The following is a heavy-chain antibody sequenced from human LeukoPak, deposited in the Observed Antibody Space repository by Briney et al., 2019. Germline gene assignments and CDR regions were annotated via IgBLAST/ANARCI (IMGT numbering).Heavy chain of an antibody. CDR1: GGTFSNYA. CDR2: IIPIFGTA. Sequence: SVKVSCKASGGTFSNYAISWVRQAPGQGLEWMGGIIPIFGTANYAQKFQGRVTITTDESTSTAYMELSSLRSEDTAVYYCAVYDSSGYYYGYWGQGTLVTVSS. D-gene: IGHD3-22*01. V-gene: IGHV1-69*05. CDR3: AVYDSSGYYYGY. J-gene: IGHJ4*02.